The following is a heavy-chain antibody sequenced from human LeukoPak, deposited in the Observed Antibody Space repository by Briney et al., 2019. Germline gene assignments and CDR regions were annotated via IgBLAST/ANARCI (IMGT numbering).Heavy chain of an antibody. V-gene: IGHV3-64D*06. CDR2: ISSSGIGT. CDR1: GFAFSNYA. CDR3: ARDLLMASMVTSFDY. Sequence: PGGSLRLSCSASGFAFSNYAMHWVRQAPGKGLEYVSGISSSGIGTYYADSVKDRFTISRDNSKNTVYLQMSSLRADDTAVYYCARDLLMASMVTSFDYWGQGTLVTVSS. J-gene: IGHJ4*02. D-gene: IGHD5-18*01.